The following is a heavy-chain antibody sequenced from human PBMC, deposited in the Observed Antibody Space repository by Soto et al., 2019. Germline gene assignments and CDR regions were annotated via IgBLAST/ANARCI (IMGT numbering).Heavy chain of an antibody. CDR2: INHSGST. J-gene: IGHJ2*01. D-gene: IGHD5-12*01. Sequence: SETLSLTCAVYGGSFSGYYWSWIRQPPGKRLEWIGEINHSGSTNYNPSLKSRVTISVDTSKNQFSLKLSSVTAADTAVYYCARSGYSGYYRLLRGLEWYFDLWGRGTLVTVSS. CDR3: ARSGYSGYYRLLRGLEWYFDL. CDR1: GGSFSGYY. V-gene: IGHV4-34*01.